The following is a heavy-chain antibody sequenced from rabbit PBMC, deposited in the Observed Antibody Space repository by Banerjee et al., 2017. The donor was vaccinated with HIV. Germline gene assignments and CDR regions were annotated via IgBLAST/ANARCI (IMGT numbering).Heavy chain of an antibody. Sequence: MCWVRQAPGRGLELIGCINTGSPGTWYASWAKGRFTISKTSSTTVTLQMTSLTAADTATYFCAGDGIYHYFNLWGPGTLVTVS. V-gene: IGHV1S40*01. J-gene: IGHJ4*01. CDR3: AGDGIYHYFNL. D-gene: IGHD7-1*01. CDR2: INTGSPGT.